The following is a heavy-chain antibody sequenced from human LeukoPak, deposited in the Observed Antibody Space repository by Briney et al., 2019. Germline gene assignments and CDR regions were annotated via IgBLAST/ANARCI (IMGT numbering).Heavy chain of an antibody. CDR2: MNPNSGNT. J-gene: IGHJ3*02. CDR3: ARFYFDGSGLVVAFDI. V-gene: IGHV1-8*01. CDR1: GYTFTSYD. Sequence: ASVKVSCKTSGYTFTSYDINWVRQATGQGLGWMGWMNPNSGNTGYAQMFQGRVTMTRNTSISAAYMELSSLRSEDTAVYYCARFYFDGSGLVVAFDIWGQGTMVTVSS. D-gene: IGHD3-22*01.